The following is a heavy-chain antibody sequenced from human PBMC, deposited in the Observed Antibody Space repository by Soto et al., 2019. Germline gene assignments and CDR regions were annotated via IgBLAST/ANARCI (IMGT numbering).Heavy chain of an antibody. CDR1: GYTFTSYY. J-gene: IGHJ3*02. CDR3: ATLRSWDDDAFDI. V-gene: IGHV1-46*03. D-gene: IGHD4-17*01. Sequence: ASVKVSCKASGYTFTSYYMHWVRQAPGQGLEWMGIINPSGDTTTFAQNFQGRVTMTRDTSTGTVYMELNSLRSEDTAVYYCATLRSWDDDAFDIWGQGTMVTVSS. CDR2: INPSGDTT.